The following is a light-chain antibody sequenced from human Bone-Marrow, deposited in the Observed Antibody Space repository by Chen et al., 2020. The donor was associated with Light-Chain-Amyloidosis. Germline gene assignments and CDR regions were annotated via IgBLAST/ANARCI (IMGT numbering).Light chain of an antibody. J-gene: IGLJ3*02. Sequence: SYVLTQPSSVSVAPGQTATIACGGNNIGSTSGHWYQQTPGQAPLLVVYDDSDRPSGIPERLSGSTSGTTATLTISRGEAGYEADYYCQVWDRSSDRPVFGGGTKLTVL. CDR1: NIGSTS. CDR3: QVWDRSSDRPV. V-gene: IGLV3-21*02. CDR2: DDS.